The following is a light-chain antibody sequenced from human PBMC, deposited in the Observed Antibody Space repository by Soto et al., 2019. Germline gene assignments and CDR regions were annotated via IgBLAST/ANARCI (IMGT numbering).Light chain of an antibody. J-gene: IGLJ3*02. CDR2: EVS. V-gene: IGLV2-14*01. CDR3: SSYTSTNTPVV. Sequence: QSALTQPASVSGSPGQSITISCTGTSSDVGGYNYVSWYQQHPGKVPKLIIDEVSYRPSGISYRFSGSKSGNTASLTISGLQAEDEADYYCSSYTSTNTPVVFGGGTKLTVL. CDR1: SSDVGGYNY.